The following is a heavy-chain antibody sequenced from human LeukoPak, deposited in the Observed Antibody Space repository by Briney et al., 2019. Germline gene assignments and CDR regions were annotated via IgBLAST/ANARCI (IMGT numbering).Heavy chain of an antibody. V-gene: IGHV4-34*01. D-gene: IGHD1-26*01. CDR3: ARGEKWDLHSFDV. J-gene: IGHJ3*01. Sequence: PSETLSLACAVYGGSFSGYYWTWIRQPPGKGLEWIGEINHSGTTNYNPSLKSRVTILVDTSKNQFSLKVTSVTAADTAIYYCARGEKWDLHSFDVWGQGTMVTVSS. CDR2: INHSGTT. CDR1: GGSFSGYY.